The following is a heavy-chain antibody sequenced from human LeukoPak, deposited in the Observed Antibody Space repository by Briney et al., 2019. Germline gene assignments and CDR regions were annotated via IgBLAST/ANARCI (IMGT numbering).Heavy chain of an antibody. CDR3: ARNILFGDISLDAFDI. Sequence: GGSLRLSCAASGFTFTSFWESWARQAPGKGLEWVANIKQDGSDRSYVGSVRGRFTISRDNAKNSLYLQMNSLRAEDTAVYYCARNILFGDISLDAFDIWGQGTMVTVSS. J-gene: IGHJ3*02. CDR1: GFTFTSFW. CDR2: IKQDGSDR. V-gene: IGHV3-7*05. D-gene: IGHD3-10*01.